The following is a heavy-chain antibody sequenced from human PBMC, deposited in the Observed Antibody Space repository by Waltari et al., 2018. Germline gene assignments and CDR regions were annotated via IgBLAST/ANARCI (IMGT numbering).Heavy chain of an antibody. CDR2: IYYSGST. Sequence: QVQLQESGPGLVKPSETLSLTCTVPGGSITSYYWSWIRQSPGKGLEWIGYIYYSGSTNYNPSLKSRLTISVDRSNNQFSLNLTSMTAADTAVYYCARVGAPSSGFQRSQPFDYWGQGTLVTVSS. CDR3: ARVGAPSSGFQRSQPFDY. CDR1: GGSITSYY. D-gene: IGHD6-19*01. V-gene: IGHV4-59*01. J-gene: IGHJ4*02.